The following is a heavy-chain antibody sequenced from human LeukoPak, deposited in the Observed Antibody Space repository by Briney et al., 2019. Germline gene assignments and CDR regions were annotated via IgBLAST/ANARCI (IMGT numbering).Heavy chain of an antibody. CDR1: GFTFSSYS. CDR2: ISSSSSYI. D-gene: IGHD1-26*01. Sequence: GGSLRLSCAASGFTFSSYSMNWVRQAPGKGLEWVSSISSSSSYIYYADSVKGRFTISRGNAKNSLYLQMNSLRAEDTAVYYCAREMPMGATDYWGQGTLVTVSS. J-gene: IGHJ4*02. CDR3: AREMPMGATDY. V-gene: IGHV3-21*01.